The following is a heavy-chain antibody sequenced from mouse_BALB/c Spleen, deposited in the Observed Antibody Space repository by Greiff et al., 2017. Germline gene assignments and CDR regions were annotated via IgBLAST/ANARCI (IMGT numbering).Heavy chain of an antibody. D-gene: IGHD2-14*01. CDR1: GYSFTGYF. CDR2: INPYNGDT. CDR3: GRGYRYDDASLAY. Sequence: EVKLQESGPELVKPGASVKISCKASGYSFTGYFMNWVKQSHGKSLEWIGRINPYNGDTFYNQKFKGKATLTVDKSSSTAHMELLSLTSEDSAVYYCGRGYRYDDASLAYWGQGTLVTVSA. V-gene: IGHV1-37*01. J-gene: IGHJ3*01.